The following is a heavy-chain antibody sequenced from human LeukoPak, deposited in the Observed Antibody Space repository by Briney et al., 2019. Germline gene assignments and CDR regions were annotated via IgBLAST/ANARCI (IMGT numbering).Heavy chain of an antibody. J-gene: IGHJ3*02. Sequence: GGSLRLSCAASRFTVSDKYMSWVRQAPGKGLEWVSVIYSDGSTYYADSVKGRFTISRDNSKNTPYLQMNSLRAEDTAVYYCARDSLVGATRHAFDIWGQGTMVTVSS. D-gene: IGHD1-26*01. CDR1: RFTVSDKY. V-gene: IGHV3-66*01. CDR2: IYSDGST. CDR3: ARDSLVGATRHAFDI.